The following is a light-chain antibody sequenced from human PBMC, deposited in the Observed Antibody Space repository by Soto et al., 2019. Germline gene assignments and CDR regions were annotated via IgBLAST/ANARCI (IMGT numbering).Light chain of an antibody. V-gene: IGKV3-11*01. CDR1: QSVRSY. J-gene: IGKJ4*01. Sequence: EIVLTQSPATLSLSPGERATLSCRASQSVRSYLAWYQQQPGQAPRLLIYDASNRATDIPARFSGSGSGTDFTLTISSLDPEDSAVYYCHQRSKWPLTFGGGTKVEIK. CDR2: DAS. CDR3: HQRSKWPLT.